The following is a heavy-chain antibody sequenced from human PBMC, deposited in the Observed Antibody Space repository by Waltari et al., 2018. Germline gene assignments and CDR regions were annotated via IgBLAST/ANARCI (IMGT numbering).Heavy chain of an antibody. Sequence: QVQLVQSGAEVKKPGSSVKVSCKASGGTLRSYAISRVRKAPGQGLEWMGRIIPIFGTANYAQKFQGRVTITADKSTSTAYMELSSLRSEDTAVYYCARALGELLSSLDYWGQGTLVTVSS. V-gene: IGHV1-69*08. CDR2: IIPIFGTA. CDR1: GGTLRSYA. CDR3: ARALGELLSSLDY. D-gene: IGHD1-26*01. J-gene: IGHJ4*02.